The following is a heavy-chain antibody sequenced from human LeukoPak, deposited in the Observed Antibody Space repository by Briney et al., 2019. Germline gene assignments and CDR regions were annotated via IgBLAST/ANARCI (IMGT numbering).Heavy chain of an antibody. D-gene: IGHD3-10*01. CDR2: ISAYNGNT. CDR1: GYTFTSYG. Sequence: PGASVKVSCKASGYTFTSYGISWVRQAPGQGLEWMGWISAYNGNTNYAQKFQGRVTITADKSTSTAYMELSSLRSEDTAVHYCASGEGYGSGSYYGYWGQGTLVTVSS. V-gene: IGHV1-18*01. CDR3: ASGEGYGSGSYYGY. J-gene: IGHJ4*02.